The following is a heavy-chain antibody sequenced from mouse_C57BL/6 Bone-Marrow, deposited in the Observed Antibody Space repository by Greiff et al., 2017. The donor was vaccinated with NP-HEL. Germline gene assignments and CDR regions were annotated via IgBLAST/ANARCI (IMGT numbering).Heavy chain of an antibody. CDR3: ARETTVVAYYFDY. CDR1: GYTFTSYW. V-gene: IGHV1-69*01. D-gene: IGHD1-1*01. CDR2: IDPSDSYT. J-gene: IGHJ2*01. Sequence: VQLQQPGAELVMPGASVKLSCKASGYTFTSYWMHWVKQRPGQGLEWIGEIDPSDSYTNYNQKFQGKSTLTVDKSSSTAYMQLSSLTSEDSAVYYCARETTVVAYYFDYWGQGTTLTVSS.